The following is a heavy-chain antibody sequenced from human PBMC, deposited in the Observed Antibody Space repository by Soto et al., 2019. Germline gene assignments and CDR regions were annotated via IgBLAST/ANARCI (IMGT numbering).Heavy chain of an antibody. CDR3: AREDNWNDSYYYGMDV. CDR2: IYSGGST. J-gene: IGHJ6*02. V-gene: IGHV3-53*01. CDR1: GFTVSSNS. D-gene: IGHD1-1*01. Sequence: GGSLRLSCAASGFTVSSNSMSWVRQAPGKGLEWVSVIYSGGSTYYADSVKGRFTISTDNSKNTLYLQMNILRAEDTAVYYCAREDNWNDSYYYGMDVWGQGTTVTVPS.